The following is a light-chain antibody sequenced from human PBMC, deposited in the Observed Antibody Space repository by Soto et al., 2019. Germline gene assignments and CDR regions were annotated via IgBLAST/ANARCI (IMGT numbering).Light chain of an antibody. CDR3: QQYGSSLLYSGAWT. Sequence: EIVLTQSPGTLSLSPGERATLSCRASQSVSSSYLAWYQQKPGQAPRLLIYGASSRATGIPDRFSGSGSGTDFTLTISRLEPEDFAVYYCQQYGSSLLYSGAWTFGQGTKVEIK. CDR1: QSVSSSY. V-gene: IGKV3-20*01. J-gene: IGKJ1*01. CDR2: GAS.